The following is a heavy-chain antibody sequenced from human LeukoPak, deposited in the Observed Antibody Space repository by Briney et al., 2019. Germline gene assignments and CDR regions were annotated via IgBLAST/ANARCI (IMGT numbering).Heavy chain of an antibody. CDR1: GGSFSGYY. CDR2: INHSGST. D-gene: IGHD3-22*01. Sequence: SETLSLTCAVYGGSFSGYYWSWIRQPPGKGLEWIGEINHSGSTNYNPSLKSRVTISVDTSKNQFSLKLCSVTAADTAVYYCARRDSSGYYLGSWGQGTLVTVSS. J-gene: IGHJ5*02. CDR3: ARRDSSGYYLGS. V-gene: IGHV4-34*01.